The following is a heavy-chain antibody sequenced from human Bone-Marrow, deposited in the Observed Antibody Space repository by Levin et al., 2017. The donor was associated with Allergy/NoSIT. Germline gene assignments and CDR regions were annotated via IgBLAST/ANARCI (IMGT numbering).Heavy chain of an antibody. CDR3: AKELGIAVAGTWYYGMDV. D-gene: IGHD6-19*01. Sequence: GGSLRLSCAASGFTFSSYAMSWVRQAPGKGLEWVSAISGSGGSTYYADSVKGRFTISRDNSKNTLYLQMNSLRAEDTAVYYCAKELGIAVAGTWYYGMDVWGQGTTVTVSS. J-gene: IGHJ6*02. CDR1: GFTFSSYA. CDR2: ISGSGGST. V-gene: IGHV3-23*01.